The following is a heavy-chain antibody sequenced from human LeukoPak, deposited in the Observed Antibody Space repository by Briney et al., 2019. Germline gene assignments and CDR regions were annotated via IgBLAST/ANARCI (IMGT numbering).Heavy chain of an antibody. CDR2: INPNSGGT. CDR1: GYTFTGYY. CDR3: ARGGRIQLWLREFGHFDY. D-gene: IGHD5-18*01. J-gene: IGHJ4*02. Sequence: GASVKVSCKASGYTFTGYYMNWVRQAPGQGLEWMGWINPNSGGTNYAQKFQGRVTMTRDTSISTAYMELSRLRSDDTAVYYCARGGRIQLWLREFGHFDYWGQGTLVTVSS. V-gene: IGHV1-2*02.